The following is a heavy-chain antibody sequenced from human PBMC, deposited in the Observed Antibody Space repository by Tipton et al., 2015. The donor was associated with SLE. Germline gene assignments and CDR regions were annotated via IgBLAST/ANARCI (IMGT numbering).Heavy chain of an antibody. Sequence: TLSLTCTVSGGSISSHYWSWIWQAPGKGLEWIGYISNSETTNYNPSLKSRVTISVDTSKNQFSLKLRSVTAADTAVYYCAGAWQGYCSGGTCYVLDYWGQGTLVTVSS. D-gene: IGHD2-15*01. J-gene: IGHJ4*02. V-gene: IGHV4-59*11. CDR2: ISNSETT. CDR3: AGAWQGYCSGGTCYVLDY. CDR1: GGSISSHY.